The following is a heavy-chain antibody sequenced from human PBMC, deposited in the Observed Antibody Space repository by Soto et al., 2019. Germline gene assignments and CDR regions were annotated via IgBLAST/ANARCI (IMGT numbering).Heavy chain of an antibody. J-gene: IGHJ6*02. V-gene: IGHV5-51*01. CDR1: GYSFTSYW. CDR2: IYPGDSDT. D-gene: IGHD4-17*01. Sequence: GESLKISCKGSGYSFTSYWIGWVRQMPGKGLEWMGIIYPGDSDTRYSPSFQGQVTISADKSISTAYLQWSGLKASDTAMYYCASHSQDYGDYYGMDVWGQGTTVTVSS. CDR3: ASHSQDYGDYYGMDV.